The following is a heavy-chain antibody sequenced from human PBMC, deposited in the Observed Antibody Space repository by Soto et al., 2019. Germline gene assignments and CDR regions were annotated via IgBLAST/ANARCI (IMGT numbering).Heavy chain of an antibody. CDR3: ARGGGFYGSGTYYTHYFDY. Sequence: QVQLVQSGAEVREPGSSVKVSCKASGGTFSSYAISWVRQAPGQGLEWMGGITPILGTATYAQKFQGRVTITADESTTTAYMELSSLTSEDTAVDYCARGGGFYGSGTYYTHYFDYWGQGTLVTVSS. J-gene: IGHJ4*02. CDR2: ITPILGTA. D-gene: IGHD3-10*01. V-gene: IGHV1-69*01. CDR1: GGTFSSYA.